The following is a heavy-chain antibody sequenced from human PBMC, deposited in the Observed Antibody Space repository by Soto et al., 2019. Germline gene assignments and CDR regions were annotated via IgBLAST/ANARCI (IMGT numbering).Heavy chain of an antibody. V-gene: IGHV4-31*03. Sequence: QVHLQESGPGLVRPSQTLSLTCTVSGLDISRGGSYWGWIRQLPGKGLVWIGSIYYSGETFFNPALDSRLIISTDTSRNQFSLKLTSVTAADTAVYYCVRTIVGAQSQTDYWGQGTLVTVSS. CDR3: VRTIVGAQSQTDY. CDR1: GLDISRGGSY. J-gene: IGHJ4*02. CDR2: IYYSGET. D-gene: IGHD1-26*01.